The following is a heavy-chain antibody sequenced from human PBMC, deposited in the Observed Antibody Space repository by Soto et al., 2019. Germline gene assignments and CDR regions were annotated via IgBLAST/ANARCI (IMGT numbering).Heavy chain of an antibody. D-gene: IGHD2-2*01. V-gene: IGHV3-23*01. J-gene: IGHJ5*02. CDR1: GFTFTSCA. CDR2: ISGSGGST. Sequence: GGSLRPSCPSSGFTFTSCALRWARQAPGKGQEWVSAISGSGGSTNYANSVKGRFTISRDNSKNTLYLQMNSLRAEDTAVYYCSKYLCSSTRLHGADKWSDPWGQAILVTLS. CDR3: SKYLCSSTRLHGADKWSDP.